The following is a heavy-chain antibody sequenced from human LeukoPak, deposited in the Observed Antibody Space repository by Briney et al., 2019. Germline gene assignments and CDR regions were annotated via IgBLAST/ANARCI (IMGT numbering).Heavy chain of an antibody. Sequence: ASVKDSCKASGYTFTRYVISWVRQAPGQGLEGMGWISAYYGNTNYAQKLQGRVTMTTDTSTSTAYMELRSLRSDDTDVYYCVRDLADLDIWGQGTMVTVSS. V-gene: IGHV1-18*01. CDR2: ISAYYGNT. J-gene: IGHJ3*02. CDR1: GYTFTRYV. CDR3: VRDLADLDI.